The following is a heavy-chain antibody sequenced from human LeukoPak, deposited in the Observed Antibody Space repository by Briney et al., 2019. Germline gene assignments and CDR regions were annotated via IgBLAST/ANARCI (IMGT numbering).Heavy chain of an antibody. CDR1: GFSLSTSGVG. CDR2: IYWDDDK. V-gene: IGHV2-5*02. D-gene: IGHD3-10*01. J-gene: IGHJ5*02. Sequence: ESGPTLVKPTQTLTLTCTFSGFSLSTSGVGVGWIRQPPGKALEWLALIYWDDDKRYSPSLKSRLTITKDTSKNQVVLTMINMDPVDTATYYCAAFLWFGELSRNWFDPWGQGTLVTVSS. CDR3: AAFLWFGELSRNWFDP.